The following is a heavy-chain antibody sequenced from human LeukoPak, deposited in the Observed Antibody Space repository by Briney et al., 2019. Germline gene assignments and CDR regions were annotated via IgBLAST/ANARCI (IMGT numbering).Heavy chain of an antibody. D-gene: IGHD3-9*01. CDR3: ARRRVLTGSSRGDAFDI. V-gene: IGHV4-38-2*02. CDR1: GYSISSGYY. Sequence: SETLSLTCTVSGYSISSGYYWGWIRQPPGKGLEWIGSIYHSGSTYYNPSLKSRVTISVDTSKNQFSLKLSSVTAADTAVYYCARRRVLTGSSRGDAFDIWGQGTVVTVSS. CDR2: IYHSGST. J-gene: IGHJ3*02.